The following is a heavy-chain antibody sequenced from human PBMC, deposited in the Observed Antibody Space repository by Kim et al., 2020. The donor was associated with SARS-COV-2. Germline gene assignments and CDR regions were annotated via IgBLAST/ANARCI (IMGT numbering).Heavy chain of an antibody. D-gene: IGHD1-26*01. CDR1: GGSVTDRLYS. J-gene: IGHJ4*01. V-gene: IGHV4-39*01. CDR3: ARWDTTGVSYYFDS. CDR2: SSYREST. Sequence: SETLSLTCAVSGGSVTDRLYSWAWIRQPPGKGLEWIGSSSYRESTFYNPSLQSRVTISIDTSKNQFSLDLTSVTATDTAIYYCARWDTTGVSYYFDSWG.